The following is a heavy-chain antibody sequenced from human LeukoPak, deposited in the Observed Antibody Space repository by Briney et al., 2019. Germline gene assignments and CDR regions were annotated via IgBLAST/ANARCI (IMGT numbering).Heavy chain of an antibody. CDR1: GYTFTSYA. CDR2: INAGNGNT. J-gene: IGHJ4*02. Sequence: GASVKVSCKASGYTFTSYAMHWVRQAPGQRLEWMGWINAGNGNTKYSQKFQGRVTMTRDTSTSTVYMELSSLRSEDTAVYYCARSSNSWYDYWGQGTLVTVSS. CDR3: ARSSNSWYDY. D-gene: IGHD6-13*01. V-gene: IGHV1-3*01.